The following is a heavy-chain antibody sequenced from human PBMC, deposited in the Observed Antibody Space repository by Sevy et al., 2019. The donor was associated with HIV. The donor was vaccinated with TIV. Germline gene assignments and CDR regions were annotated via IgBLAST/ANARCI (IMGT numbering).Heavy chain of an antibody. CDR1: GFTFSSYA. V-gene: IGHV3-30-3*01. D-gene: IGHD3-16*02. CDR3: ARSPGGDYVWGSYRNYGMDV. J-gene: IGHJ6*02. Sequence: GGSLRLSCAASGFTFSSYAMHWVRQAPGKGLEWVAVISYDGSNKYYADSVKGRFTISRDNSKNTLYLQMTSLRAEDTVVYYCARSPGGDYVWGSYRNYGMDVWGQGTTVTVSS. CDR2: ISYDGSNK.